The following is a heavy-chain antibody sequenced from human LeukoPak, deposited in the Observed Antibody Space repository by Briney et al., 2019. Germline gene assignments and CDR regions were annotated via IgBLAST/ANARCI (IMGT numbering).Heavy chain of an antibody. J-gene: IGHJ5*02. D-gene: IGHD3-22*01. V-gene: IGHV3-30*02. Sequence: PGGSLRLSCAASGFTFSSYGMHWVRQAPGKGLEWVAFIRYDGSNKYYADSVKGRFTISRDNSKNTLYLQMNSLRAEDTAVYYCAKDDSSGYYSWYNWFDPWGQGTLVTVSS. CDR2: IRYDGSNK. CDR1: GFTFSSYG. CDR3: AKDDSSGYYSWYNWFDP.